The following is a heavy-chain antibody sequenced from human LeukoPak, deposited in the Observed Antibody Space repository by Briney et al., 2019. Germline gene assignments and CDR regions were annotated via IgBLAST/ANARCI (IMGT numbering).Heavy chain of an antibody. V-gene: IGHV3-23*01. CDR1: GFTFSSYS. CDR3: ASSTSHWFDP. D-gene: IGHD5/OR15-5a*01. J-gene: IGHJ5*02. Sequence: GGSLRLSCAASGFTFSSYSMSWVRQAPGKGREGVSAISGSGCSTYYADSVKGRFTISRDNSKNTLYLQMNSMRAEDTAVYYCASSTSHWFDPWGQGTLVTVSS. CDR2: ISGSGCST.